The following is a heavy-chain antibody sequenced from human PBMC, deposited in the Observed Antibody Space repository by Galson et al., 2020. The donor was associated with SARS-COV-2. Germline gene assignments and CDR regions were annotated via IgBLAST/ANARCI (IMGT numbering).Heavy chain of an antibody. CDR2: ISGSGGST. D-gene: IGHD3-22*01. CDR3: AKDDSSGYHNYFDY. Sequence: TGGSLRLSCAASGFTFSSYAMSWVRQAPGKGLEWVSAISGSGGSTYYADSVKGRFTISRDNSKNTLYLQMNSLRAEDTAVYYCAKDDSSGYHNYFDYWGQGTLVTVSS. CDR1: GFTFSSYA. V-gene: IGHV3-23*01. J-gene: IGHJ4*02.